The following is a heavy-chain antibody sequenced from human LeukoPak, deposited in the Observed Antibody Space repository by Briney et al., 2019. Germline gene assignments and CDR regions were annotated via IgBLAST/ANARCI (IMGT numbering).Heavy chain of an antibody. CDR3: ARVSSGWYDYYGMDV. CDR1: GFTFSSYW. D-gene: IGHD6-19*01. Sequence: PGGSLRLSCAASGFTFSSYWMNWVRQAPGKGLEWVANIKQGGSEKYYVDSVKGRFTISRDNAKNSLYLQMNSLRAEDTAVYYCARVSSGWYDYYGMDVWGQGTTVTVSS. V-gene: IGHV3-7*01. J-gene: IGHJ6*02. CDR2: IKQGGSEK.